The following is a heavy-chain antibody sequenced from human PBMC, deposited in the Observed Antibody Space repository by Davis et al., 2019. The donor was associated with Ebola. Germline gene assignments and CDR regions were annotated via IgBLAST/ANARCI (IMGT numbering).Heavy chain of an antibody. CDR3: ARSLQYRTGWFDS. D-gene: IGHD5-12*01. V-gene: IGHV3-9*01. CDR1: GFTFSRYG. CDR2: INWNSAGI. Sequence: SLKISCEASGFTFSRYGMHWVRQTPGRGLEWVSGINWNSAGILYADSVKGRFTISRDNAKNSLYLQMNSLRDDDTALYYCARSLQYRTGWFDSWGQGTPVTVSS. J-gene: IGHJ5*01.